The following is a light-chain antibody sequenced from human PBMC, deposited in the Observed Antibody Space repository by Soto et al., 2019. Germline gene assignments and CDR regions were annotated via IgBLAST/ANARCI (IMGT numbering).Light chain of an antibody. CDR3: FSKISGFVYG. J-gene: IGLJ1*01. Sequence: QSALAQPASVSGSFGQSIIISCSGPNTDLGVYGYVSWYQHHPGKAPKLLIYDVNNRPSGISDRFSGSKSGDTASLTISGLQAEDEADYFCFSKISGFVYGFGTGTKLTVL. V-gene: IGLV2-14*01. CDR2: DVN. CDR1: NTDLGVYGY.